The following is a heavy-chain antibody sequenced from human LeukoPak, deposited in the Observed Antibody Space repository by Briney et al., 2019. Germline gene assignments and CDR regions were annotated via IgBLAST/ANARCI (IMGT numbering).Heavy chain of an antibody. J-gene: IGHJ4*02. D-gene: IGHD3-3*01. CDR2: LSSSGGTI. CDR3: ARDREWFDY. CDR1: GFTISSYE. V-gene: IGHV3-48*03. Sequence: PGGSLRLSCSASGFTISSYEMSWVSQAPGKGLEWVSYLSSSGGTIYYAGAVNGRFTISRDNAKNSLYLQMNSLRAEDTAVYYCARDREWFDYWGQGTPVT.